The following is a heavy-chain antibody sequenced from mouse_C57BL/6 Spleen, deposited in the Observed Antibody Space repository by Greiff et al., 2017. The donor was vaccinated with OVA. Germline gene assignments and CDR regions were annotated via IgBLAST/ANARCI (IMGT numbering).Heavy chain of an antibody. CDR1: GYSITSGYY. D-gene: IGHD2-1*01. V-gene: IGHV3-6*01. J-gene: IGHJ1*03. Sequence: EVQLQQSGPGLVKPSQSLSLTCSVTGYSITSGYYWNWIRQFPGNKLEWMGYISYDGSNNYNPSLKNRISITRDTSKNQFFLKLNSVTTEDTATYYCAREGDYGNYTSNWYFDVWGTGTTVTVSS. CDR2: ISYDGSN. CDR3: AREGDYGNYTSNWYFDV.